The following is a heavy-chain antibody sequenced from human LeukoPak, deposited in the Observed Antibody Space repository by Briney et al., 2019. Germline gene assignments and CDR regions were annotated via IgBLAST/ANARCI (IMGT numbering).Heavy chain of an antibody. CDR3: ARHYLSSSWSFYFDY. D-gene: IGHD6-13*01. J-gene: IGHJ4*02. CDR1: GGSISSYY. CDR2: IYYSGST. Sequence: SETLSLTCTVSGGSISSYYWSWIRQPPGKGLEWIGYIYYSGSTNYNPSLKSRVTISVDTSKNQFSLKLSSVTAADTAVYYCARHYLSSSWSFYFDYWGQGTLVTVSS. V-gene: IGHV4-59*08.